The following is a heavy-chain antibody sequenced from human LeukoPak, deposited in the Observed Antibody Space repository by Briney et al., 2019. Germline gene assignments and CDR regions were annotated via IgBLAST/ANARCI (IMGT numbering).Heavy chain of an antibody. CDR1: RGTFSSYA. D-gene: IGHD6-13*01. CDR2: IIPIFGTA. Sequence: ASVKVSCKASRGTFSSYAINWVRQAPGQGLEWMGGIIPIFGTANYAQKFQGRVTMTRDMSTSTVYMELSSLRSEDTAVYYCARTYSSSWWGSYYYMDVWGKGTTVTVSS. J-gene: IGHJ6*03. CDR3: ARTYSSSWWGSYYYMDV. V-gene: IGHV1-69*05.